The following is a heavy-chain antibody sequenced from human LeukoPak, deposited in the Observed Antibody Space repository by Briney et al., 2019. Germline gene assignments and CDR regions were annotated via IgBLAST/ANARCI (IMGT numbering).Heavy chain of an antibody. Sequence: RGSLRLSCAASGFTFTSYSMNWVRQAPGKGLEWVSTISGGGGSTYYADSVKGRFTISRDNSKNTLYLQVNSLRAEDTAVYYCAKGGKWDVTPFDYWGQGTLVTVSS. D-gene: IGHD1-26*01. CDR3: AKGGKWDVTPFDY. CDR1: GFTFTSYS. J-gene: IGHJ4*02. V-gene: IGHV3-23*01. CDR2: ISGGGGST.